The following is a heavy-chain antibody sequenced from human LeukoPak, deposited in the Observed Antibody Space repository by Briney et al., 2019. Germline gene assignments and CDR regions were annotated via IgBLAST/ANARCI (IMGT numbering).Heavy chain of an antibody. J-gene: IGHJ4*02. V-gene: IGHV1-24*01. CDR1: GYTLTELS. CDR3: APLGPEYSGSPLNDY. CDR2: FYPEDGET. D-gene: IGHD1-26*01. Sequence: GASVNVSCKVSGYTLTELSMHWVRQAPGKGLEWVGGFYPEDGETLYAQKFQGRVTMTQDTSTDTAYMELSSLSSEDTAVYYCAPLGPEYSGSPLNDYWGQGTLVTVSS.